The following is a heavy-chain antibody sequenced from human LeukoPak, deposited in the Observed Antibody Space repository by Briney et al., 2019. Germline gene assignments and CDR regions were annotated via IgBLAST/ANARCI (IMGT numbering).Heavy chain of an antibody. CDR1: GFTFSSYS. J-gene: IGHJ4*02. V-gene: IGHV3-21*01. Sequence: GGSLRLSCAASGFTFSSYSMNWVRQAPGKGLEWVSSISSSSSYIYYADSVKGRFTISRDNAKNPLYLQMNSLRAEDTAVYYCARVGYSYGAFDYWGQGTLVTVSS. CDR3: ARVGYSYGAFDY. CDR2: ISSSSSYI. D-gene: IGHD5-18*01.